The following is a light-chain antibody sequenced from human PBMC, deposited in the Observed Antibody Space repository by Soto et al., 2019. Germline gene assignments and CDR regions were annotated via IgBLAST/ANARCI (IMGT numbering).Light chain of an antibody. CDR3: QQHDKWPFT. V-gene: IGKV3-15*01. J-gene: IGKJ2*01. CDR2: GAS. Sequence: EIVMTQSPATLSVYRGERATLSCRASQSVSSNLAWYQQKPGQAPRLLIYGASTRATGIPARLSGSGSGTEFTLTISSLQSEDFAVYYCQQHDKWPFTFGQGTKLDIK. CDR1: QSVSSN.